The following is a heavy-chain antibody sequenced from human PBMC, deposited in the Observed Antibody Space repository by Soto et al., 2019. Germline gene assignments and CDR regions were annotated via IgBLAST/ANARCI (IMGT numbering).Heavy chain of an antibody. J-gene: IGHJ4*02. D-gene: IGHD3-22*01. CDR3: ARDYYKYYDSSGYYRSPAY. Sequence: GGSLRLSCAASGFTFSSYAMHWVRQAPVKGLEWVALISYDGSDKDYADSVKGRFTISRDNSRNTLFLQMNSLRAEDTAVYYCARDYYKYYDSSGYYRSPAYWGQGT. V-gene: IGHV3-30-3*01. CDR1: GFTFSSYA. CDR2: ISYDGSDK.